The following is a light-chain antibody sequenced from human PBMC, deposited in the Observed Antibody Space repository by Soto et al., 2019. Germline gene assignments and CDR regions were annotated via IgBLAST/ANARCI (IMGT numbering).Light chain of an antibody. CDR2: KDS. J-gene: IGLJ2*01. CDR1: VLAKKY. CDR3: YSAVDNNLVV. Sequence: ELTQPSSVSVSPGQTARITCSGDVLAKKYARWFQQKPGQAPVLVIYKDSERPSGIPERFSGSSSGTTVTLTISGAQVDDEADFYCYSAVDNNLVVFGGGTKVTVL. V-gene: IGLV3-27*01.